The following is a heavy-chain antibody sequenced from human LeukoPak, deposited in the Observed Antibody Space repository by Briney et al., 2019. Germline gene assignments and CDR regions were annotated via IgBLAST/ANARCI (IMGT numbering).Heavy chain of an antibody. CDR1: GYTFTGYY. CDR2: INSNSGGT. J-gene: IGHJ4*02. Sequence: ASVKVSCKASGYTFTGYYMHWVRQAPGQGLEWMGWINSNSGGTNYSQKFQGRVTMTRYTSISTAYMELSRLRSDDTAVYYCAREGPINNYDYWGQGTLVTVSS. CDR3: AREGPINNYDY. D-gene: IGHD3-9*01. V-gene: IGHV1-2*02.